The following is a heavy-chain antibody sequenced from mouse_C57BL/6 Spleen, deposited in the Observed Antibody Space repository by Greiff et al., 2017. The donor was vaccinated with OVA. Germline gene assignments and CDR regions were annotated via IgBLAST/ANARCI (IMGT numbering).Heavy chain of an antibody. CDR3: AKGDYDGYFDV. J-gene: IGHJ1*03. D-gene: IGHD2-4*01. CDR2: FHPYNDDT. Sequence: VQGVESGAELVKPGASVKMSCKASGYTFTTYPIEWMKQNHGKSLEWIGNFHPYNDDTKYNEKFKGKATLTVEKSSSTVYLELSRLTSDDSAVYYCAKGDYDGYFDVWGTGTTVTVSS. CDR1: GYTFTTYP. V-gene: IGHV1-47*01.